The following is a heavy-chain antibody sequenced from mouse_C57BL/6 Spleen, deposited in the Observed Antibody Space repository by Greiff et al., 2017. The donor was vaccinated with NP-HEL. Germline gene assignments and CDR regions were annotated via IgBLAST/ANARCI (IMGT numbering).Heavy chain of an antibody. J-gene: IGHJ1*03. V-gene: IGHV1-39*01. D-gene: IGHD1-1*01. Sequence: VQLQQSGPELVKPGASVKISCKASGYSFTDYNMNWVKQSNGKSLEWIGVINPNYGTTSYNQKFKGKATLTVDQSSSTAYMQLNSLTSEDSAVYYCAAFYVSSSPYWDFDVWGTGTTVTVSS. CDR3: AAFYVSSSPYWDFDV. CDR1: GYSFTDYN. CDR2: INPNYGTT.